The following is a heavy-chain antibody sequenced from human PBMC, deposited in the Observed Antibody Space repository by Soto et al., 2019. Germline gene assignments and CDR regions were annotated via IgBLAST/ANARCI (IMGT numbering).Heavy chain of an antibody. D-gene: IGHD3-3*01. CDR2: INPSGGST. CDR1: GSTFTSYY. Sequence: ASVKVSCKASGSTFTSYYMHWVRQAPGQGLEWMGIINPSGGSTSYAQKFQGRVTMTRDTSTSTVYMELSSLRSEDTAVYSCARGYDFWSGYYAPPYYYYGMDVWGKGTTVTVSS. V-gene: IGHV1-46*01. CDR3: ARGYDFWSGYYAPPYYYYGMDV. J-gene: IGHJ6*04.